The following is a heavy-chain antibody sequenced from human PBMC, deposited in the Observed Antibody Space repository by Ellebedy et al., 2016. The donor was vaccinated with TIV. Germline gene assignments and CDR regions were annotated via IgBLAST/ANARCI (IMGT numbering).Heavy chain of an antibody. V-gene: IGHV3-23*01. Sequence: GESLKISCAASRFIFSDYAMTWIRQAPAKGLEWVATISPSGRTSSHADSVKGRFTISRDNSKNTLYLQMNSLRAEDTAVYYCASHYGSGSYYSEFRGMDVWGQGTTVTVSS. CDR3: ASHYGSGSYYSEFRGMDV. CDR2: ISPSGRTS. CDR1: RFIFSDYA. D-gene: IGHD3-10*01. J-gene: IGHJ6*02.